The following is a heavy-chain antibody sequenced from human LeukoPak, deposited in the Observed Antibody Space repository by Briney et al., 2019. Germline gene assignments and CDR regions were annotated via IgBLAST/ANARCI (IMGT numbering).Heavy chain of an antibody. CDR2: IKQDGSKK. J-gene: IGHJ4*02. CDR3: TRVGYIDEGIDY. V-gene: IGHV3-7*04. CDR1: GFPFSSYW. Sequence: GGSLRLSCVASGFPFSSYWMTWVRQAPGKGLEWVANIKQDGSKKSYVDSVKGRFTISRDNAKNSLYLQMNSLRAEDTAIYYCTRVGYIDEGIDYWGQGTLVTVSP. D-gene: IGHD5-24*01.